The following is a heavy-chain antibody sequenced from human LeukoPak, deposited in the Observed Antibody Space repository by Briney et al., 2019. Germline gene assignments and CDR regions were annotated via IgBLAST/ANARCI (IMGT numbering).Heavy chain of an antibody. V-gene: IGHV3-7*01. CDR2: IKQDGSEK. J-gene: IGHJ6*02. D-gene: IGHD6-19*01. CDR1: GFTFRSYW. CDR3: ARDLPFFEVYGSGCDVSMDV. Sequence: GGSLRLSCAASGFTFRSYWMSWVRQAPGKGLEWVGNIKQDGSEKYYVDSVKGRFTLSRDNAKNSLYLQMNSLRAEDTAVYYCARDLPFFEVYGSGCDVSMDVWGQGTTVTVSS.